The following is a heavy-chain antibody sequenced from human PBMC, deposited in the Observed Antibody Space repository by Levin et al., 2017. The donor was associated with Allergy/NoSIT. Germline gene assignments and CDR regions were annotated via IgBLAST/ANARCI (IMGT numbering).Heavy chain of an antibody. J-gene: IGHJ3*02. CDR2: IYYSGST. CDR1: GGSISSYY. CDR3: ARDNGLYSYGYPVAFDI. D-gene: IGHD5-18*01. Sequence: SETLSLTCTVSGGSISSYYWSWIRQPPGKGLEWIGYIYYSGSTNYNPSLKSRVTISVDTSKNQFSLKLSSVTAADTAVYYCARDNGLYSYGYPVAFDIWGQGTMVTVSS. V-gene: IGHV4-59*01.